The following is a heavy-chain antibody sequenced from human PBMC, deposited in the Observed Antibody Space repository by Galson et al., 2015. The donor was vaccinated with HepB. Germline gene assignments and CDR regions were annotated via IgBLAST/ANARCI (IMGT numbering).Heavy chain of an antibody. Sequence: SVKVSCKASGGTFSSYAISWVRQAPGQGLEWMGGIIPIFGTANYAQKFQGRVTITADESTSTAYMELSSLRSEDTAVYYCARGGTAPPAGYWFDPWGQGTLVTVSS. CDR3: ARGGTAPPAGYWFDP. J-gene: IGHJ5*02. CDR2: IIPIFGTA. V-gene: IGHV1-69*13. D-gene: IGHD2-2*01. CDR1: GGTFSSYA.